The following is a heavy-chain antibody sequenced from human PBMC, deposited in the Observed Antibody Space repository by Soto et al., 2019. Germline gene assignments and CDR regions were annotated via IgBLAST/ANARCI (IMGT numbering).Heavy chain of an antibody. J-gene: IGHJ6*02. CDR3: ASITIFGVVIGPHYYYGMDV. Sequence: SVKVSCKASGGTLSSYAISWVRQAPGQGLEWMGGIIPIFGTVNYAQKFQGRVTITADESTSTAYMELSSLRSEDTAVYYCASITIFGVVIGPHYYYGMDVWGQGTTVTVSS. CDR2: IIPIFGTV. CDR1: GGTLSSYA. V-gene: IGHV1-69*13. D-gene: IGHD3-3*01.